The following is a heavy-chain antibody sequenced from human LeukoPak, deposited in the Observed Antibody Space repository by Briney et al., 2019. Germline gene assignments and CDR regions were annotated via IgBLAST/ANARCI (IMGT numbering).Heavy chain of an antibody. V-gene: IGHV4-38-2*02. CDR1: GYSISSGYY. CDR3: ARDDTIFGVVMFY. J-gene: IGHJ4*02. Sequence: PSETLSLTCTVSGYSISSGYYWGWIRQPPGKGLEWIGSIYHSGSTYYNPSLKSRVTISVDTSKNQFSLKLSSVTAADTAVYYCARDDTIFGVVMFYWGQGTLVTVSS. D-gene: IGHD3-3*01. CDR2: IYHSGST.